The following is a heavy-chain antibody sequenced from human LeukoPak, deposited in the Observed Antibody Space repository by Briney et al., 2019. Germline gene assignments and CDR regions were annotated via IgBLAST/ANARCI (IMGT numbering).Heavy chain of an antibody. J-gene: IGHJ4*02. D-gene: IGHD6-13*01. CDR1: GGSISSSSYY. Sequence: PSETLSLTCTVSGGSISSSSYYWGWIRQPPGKGLEVIGSIYYSGTTYYNPSLKSRVTISVDTSKNQFSLRLTSVTATDTAVYYCARRQLAGSSSPIDYWGQGTLVTVSS. V-gene: IGHV4-39*01. CDR3: ARRQLAGSSSPIDY. CDR2: IYYSGTT.